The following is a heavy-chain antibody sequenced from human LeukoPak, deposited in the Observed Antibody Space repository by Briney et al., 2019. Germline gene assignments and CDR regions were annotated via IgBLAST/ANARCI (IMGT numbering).Heavy chain of an antibody. CDR3: ARDRDTSMVTIDS. CDR1: GFTVSSNY. J-gene: IGHJ4*02. D-gene: IGHD5-18*01. CDR2: IKQDGSEK. V-gene: IGHV3-7*03. Sequence: PGGSLRLSCAASGFTVSSNYMSWVRQAPGKGLEWVANIKQDGSEKYYVDSVKGRFTISRDNAKNSLSLQMNSLRAEDTAVYYCARDRDTSMVTIDSWGQGTLVTVSS.